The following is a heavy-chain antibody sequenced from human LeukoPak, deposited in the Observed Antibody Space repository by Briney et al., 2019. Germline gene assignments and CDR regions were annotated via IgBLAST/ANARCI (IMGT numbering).Heavy chain of an antibody. CDR2: ISGSGGST. V-gene: IGHV3-23*01. Sequence: GGSLRLSCAASGFTFSSYAMSWVRQAPGKGLEWVSVISGSGGSTYYADSVKGRFTISRDNSRNTLYLQMNSLRAEDTAVYYCAKVRDHYDSSGPFDYWGQGILVTVSS. CDR1: GFTFSSYA. D-gene: IGHD3-22*01. J-gene: IGHJ4*02. CDR3: AKVRDHYDSSGPFDY.